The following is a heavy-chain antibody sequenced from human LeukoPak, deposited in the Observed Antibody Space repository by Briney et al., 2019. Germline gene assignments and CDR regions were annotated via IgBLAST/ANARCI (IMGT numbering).Heavy chain of an antibody. CDR3: ARYIRGPDYYIDV. CDR1: GGALSSDY. J-gene: IGHJ6*03. D-gene: IGHD1-14*01. V-gene: IGHV4-59*01. Sequence: SETLSLTCTASGGALSSDYWSWIRQPPGKGLEWIGYVSYSGTTNYNPSLSSRLTISLDTPKNRFSLNLYSVTAVDTAIYFCARYIRGPDYYIDVWGNGTTVAVYS. CDR2: VSYSGTT.